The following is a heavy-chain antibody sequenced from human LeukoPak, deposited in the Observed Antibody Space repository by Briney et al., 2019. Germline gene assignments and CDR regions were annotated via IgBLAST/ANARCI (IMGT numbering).Heavy chain of an antibody. J-gene: IGHJ4*02. CDR2: INPNGGRT. V-gene: IGHV1-46*01. CDR1: ENTFTNYY. Sequence: ASVKVSCKASENTFTNYYMHWVRQAPGQGLEWLGLINPNGGRTAYAQNFQGRVTMTRDTSTTTLYLELSSLRSDDTAVYYCAKDLFVTTPPFDYWGQGTLVTVSS. D-gene: IGHD4-17*01. CDR3: AKDLFVTTPPFDY.